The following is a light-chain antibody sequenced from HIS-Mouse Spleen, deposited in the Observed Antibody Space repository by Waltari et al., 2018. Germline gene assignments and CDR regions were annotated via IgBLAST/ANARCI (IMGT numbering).Light chain of an antibody. J-gene: IGLJ3*02. CDR1: TSDVGGYNL. CDR3: CSYAGSSTWV. Sequence: QSALTQPASVSGSPGQSSTTSCPGTTSDVGGYNLVLWYQQDPGKAPKLMIYEGSKRPSGVSNRFSGSKSGNTASLTISGLQAEDEADYYCCSYAGSSTWVFGGGTKLTVL. CDR2: EGS. V-gene: IGLV2-23*01.